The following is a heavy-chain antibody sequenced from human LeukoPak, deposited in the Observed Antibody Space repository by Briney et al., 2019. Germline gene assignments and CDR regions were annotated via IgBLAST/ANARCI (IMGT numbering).Heavy chain of an antibody. Sequence: GGSLRLSCAASGFTFSNYAMHWVRQAPGKGLEWVAIISYDGSNKYYADSVKGRFTISRDNSKNTLYLQMNSLRAEDTAVYYCARGPVPAASPYYYYGMDVWGQGTTVTVSS. CDR2: ISYDGSNK. CDR3: ARGPVPAASPYYYYGMDV. J-gene: IGHJ6*02. CDR1: GFTFSNYA. V-gene: IGHV3-30-3*01. D-gene: IGHD2-2*01.